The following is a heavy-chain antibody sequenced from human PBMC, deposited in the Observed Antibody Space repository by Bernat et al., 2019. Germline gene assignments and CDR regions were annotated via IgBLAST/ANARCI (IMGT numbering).Heavy chain of an antibody. Sequence: EVQLVESGGGVVKPGGSLRLSCAGSGFTLSDAWMSWVRQAPGKGLEWVGRSKGRTGGGTPDYAAPAKGRFTVSRDDSKNTIYLHMNSLTTEDTAVYYCTWLGRDFDYWGQGTQVTVSS. CDR1: GFTLSDAW. D-gene: IGHD6-19*01. V-gene: IGHV3-15*01. CDR3: TWLGRDFDY. CDR2: SKGRTGGGTP. J-gene: IGHJ4*02.